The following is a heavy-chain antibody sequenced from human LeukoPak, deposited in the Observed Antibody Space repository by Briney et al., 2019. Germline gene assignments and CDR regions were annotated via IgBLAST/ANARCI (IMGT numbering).Heavy chain of an antibody. CDR2: INGYGSST. J-gene: IGHJ4*02. Sequence: GGSLRPSCAASGFTFVSYWMHWVRQAPGKGLVWVSRINGYGSSTDFADSVKGRFTISRDNAKNTLYLQMNSLRAEDTAVYYCARDAPGNTALDYWGQGTLVTVSS. V-gene: IGHV3-74*01. CDR1: GFTFVSYW. D-gene: IGHD5-18*01. CDR3: ARDAPGNTALDY.